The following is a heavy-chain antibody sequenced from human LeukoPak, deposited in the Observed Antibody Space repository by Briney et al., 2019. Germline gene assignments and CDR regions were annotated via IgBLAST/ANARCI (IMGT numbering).Heavy chain of an antibody. J-gene: IGHJ4*02. D-gene: IGHD2-15*01. V-gene: IGHV1-18*01. CDR1: GYTFTSYS. CDR2: ISAYNGNT. Sequence: ASVKVSCKASGYTFTSYSISWVRQAPGQGLEWMGWISAYNGNTIYAQKVKGRVTMTTDTSTSTAYMELRNLKSDDTAVYYCARASYCSGGSCYSDYWGQGTLVTVSS. CDR3: ARASYCSGGSCYSDY.